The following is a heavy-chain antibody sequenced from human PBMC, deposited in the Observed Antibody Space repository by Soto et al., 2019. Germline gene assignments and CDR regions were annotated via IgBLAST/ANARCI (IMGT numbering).Heavy chain of an antibody. D-gene: IGHD3-22*01. CDR2: IKSKTDGGTT. J-gene: IGHJ5*02. CDR1: GFTFSNAW. Sequence: PGGSVRLSCAASGFTFSNAWMSWVRQAPGKGLEWVGRIKSKTDGGTTDYAAPVKGRFTISRDDSKNTLYLQMNSLKTEDTAVYYCTTVIYAVVVIRSGWFDPWGQGTLVTVSS. CDR3: TTVIYAVVVIRSGWFDP. V-gene: IGHV3-15*01.